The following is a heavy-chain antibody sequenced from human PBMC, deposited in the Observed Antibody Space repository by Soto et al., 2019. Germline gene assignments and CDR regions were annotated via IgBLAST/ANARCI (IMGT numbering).Heavy chain of an antibody. J-gene: IGHJ3*02. CDR3: ARDSHGSGSYYGGDDAFDI. D-gene: IGHD3-10*01. Sequence: EAQLVESGGGLVLPGGSLRLSCAASGFTFSSYWMSWVRQAPGKGLEWVANIKQDGSDKYYVDSVKGRFTISRDNAKKSQSLEMKSLRRGDTAVYYCARDSHGSGSYYGGDDAFDIWGQGTMVTVSS. CDR2: IKQDGSDK. V-gene: IGHV3-7*03. CDR1: GFTFSSYW.